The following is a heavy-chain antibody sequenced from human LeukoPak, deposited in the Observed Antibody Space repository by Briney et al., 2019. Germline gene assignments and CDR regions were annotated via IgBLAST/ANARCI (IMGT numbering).Heavy chain of an antibody. D-gene: IGHD2-2*02. V-gene: IGHV3-48*04. Sequence: GGSLRLSCAASGFTFSNYNMNWVRQAPGRGLEWVSHISSSSSTIYYANSVKGRFTISRDNAKNSLYLQMNSLRAEDTALYHCARGMTAAAAVPAAITDAFDIWGQGTMVTVSS. CDR3: ARGMTAAAAVPAAITDAFDI. J-gene: IGHJ3*02. CDR2: ISSSSSTI. CDR1: GFTFSNYN.